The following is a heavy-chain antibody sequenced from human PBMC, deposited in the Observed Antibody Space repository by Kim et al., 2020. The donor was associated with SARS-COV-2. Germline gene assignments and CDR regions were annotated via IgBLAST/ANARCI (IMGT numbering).Heavy chain of an antibody. Sequence: AASVKGRFTISRDNSKNSLYLQMNSLRTEVTALYYCAKDRGYGSGSSPDYWGQGTLVTVSS. D-gene: IGHD3-10*01. V-gene: IGHV3-43*01. CDR3: AKDRGYGSGSSPDY. J-gene: IGHJ4*02.